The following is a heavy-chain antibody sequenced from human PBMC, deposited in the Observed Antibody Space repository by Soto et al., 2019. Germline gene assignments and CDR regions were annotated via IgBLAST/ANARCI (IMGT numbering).Heavy chain of an antibody. J-gene: IGHJ3*01. V-gene: IGHV1-69*01. D-gene: IGHD3-22*01. CDR1: GGTFSSYG. Sequence: QVQLVQSGAEVKKPGSSVIVSCKASGGTFSSYGLSWVRQAPGQGLEWMGRIIPVFGIANYAQKFQGKVIITADDSTSTAYMELSSLRSEDTAVYYCARGLYYYDSSGYSDAFDVWGQGTLVTVSS. CDR3: ARGLYYYDSSGYSDAFDV. CDR2: IIPVFGIA.